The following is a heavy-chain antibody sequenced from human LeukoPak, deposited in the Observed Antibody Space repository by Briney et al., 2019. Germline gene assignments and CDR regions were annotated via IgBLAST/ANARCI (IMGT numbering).Heavy chain of an antibody. CDR1: GGSISSGGYS. D-gene: IGHD6-13*01. Sequence: SQTLSLTCAVSGGSISSGGYSWSWIRQPPGKSLEWIGYIYQNGNTYYNPSLKSRVTISVDRSKNQFSLNLSSVTAADTAVYYCGRGGIAAAASGIDYWGQGTLVAVSS. CDR3: GRGGIAAAASGIDY. V-gene: IGHV4-30-2*01. J-gene: IGHJ4*02. CDR2: IYQNGNT.